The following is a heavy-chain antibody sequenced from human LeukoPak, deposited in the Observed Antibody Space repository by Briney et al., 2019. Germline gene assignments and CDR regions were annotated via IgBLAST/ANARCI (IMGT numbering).Heavy chain of an antibody. CDR1: GFTFNSYA. J-gene: IGHJ4*02. CDR2: ISGSGGNT. D-gene: IGHD3-10*01. Sequence: GGSLRLSCAASGFTFNSYAMSWVRQAPGKGLKWVAGISGSGGNTYYADSVKGRFTISRDNSKNTLYLQMNSLRAEDTAVYYCARGPPFGELLFAGEADFDYWGQGTLVTVSS. V-gene: IGHV3-23*01. CDR3: ARGPPFGELLFAGEADFDY.